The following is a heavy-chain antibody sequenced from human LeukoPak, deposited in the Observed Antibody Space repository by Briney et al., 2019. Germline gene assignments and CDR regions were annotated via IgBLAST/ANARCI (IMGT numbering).Heavy chain of an antibody. V-gene: IGHV4-59*01. Sequence: PSETLSLTCTVSGGSISSYYWSWIRQPSGKGLEWIGYIYYSGSTNYNPSLKSRVTISVDTSKNQFSLKLSSVTAADTAVYYCARGAPPDIVVVPAATLWFDPWGQGTLVTVSS. D-gene: IGHD2-2*01. CDR3: ARGAPPDIVVVPAATLWFDP. J-gene: IGHJ5*02. CDR2: IYYSGST. CDR1: GGSISSYY.